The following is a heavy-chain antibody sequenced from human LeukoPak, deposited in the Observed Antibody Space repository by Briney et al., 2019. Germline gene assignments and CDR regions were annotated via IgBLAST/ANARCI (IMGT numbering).Heavy chain of an antibody. CDR3: ALLFRGRIAVAGNH. Sequence: SVKVSCKASGGTFISYAISWVRQAPGQGLEWMGGIIPIFGTANYAQKFQGRVTITADESTSTAYMELSSLRSEDTAVYYCALLFRGRIAVAGNHWGQGTLVTVSS. CDR2: IIPIFGTA. J-gene: IGHJ5*02. CDR1: GGTFISYA. V-gene: IGHV1-69*01. D-gene: IGHD6-19*01.